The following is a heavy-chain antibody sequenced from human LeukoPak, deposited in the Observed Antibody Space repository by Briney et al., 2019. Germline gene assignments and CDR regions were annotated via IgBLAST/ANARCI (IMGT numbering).Heavy chain of an antibody. CDR2: ISSSSSYI. J-gene: IGHJ4*02. CDR1: GFTFSDYS. V-gene: IGHV3-21*01. CDR3: ASSIPDY. Sequence: GGSLRLSCAASGFTFSDYSMNWVRQAPGEGLEWVSSISSSSSYIYYADSVKGRFTISRDNAKNSLYLQMNSLRAEDTAVYYCASSIPDYWGQGTLVTVSS.